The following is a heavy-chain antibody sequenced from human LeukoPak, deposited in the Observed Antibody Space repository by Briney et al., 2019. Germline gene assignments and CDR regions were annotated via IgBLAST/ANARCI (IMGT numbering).Heavy chain of an antibody. D-gene: IGHD2-21*02. V-gene: IGHV4-31*03. J-gene: IGHJ4*02. CDR2: IYYSGST. CDR1: GGSISSGGYY. Sequence: SQTLSLTCTVSGGSISSGGYYWSWIPQHPGKGLEWIGYIYYSGSTYYNPSLKSRVTISVDTSKNQFSLKLSSVTAADTAVYYCASTAGGDYYFDYWGQGTLVTVSS. CDR3: ASTAGGDYYFDY.